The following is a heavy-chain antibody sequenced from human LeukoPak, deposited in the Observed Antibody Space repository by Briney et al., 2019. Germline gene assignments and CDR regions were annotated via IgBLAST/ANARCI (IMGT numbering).Heavy chain of an antibody. V-gene: IGHV4-39*07. CDR3: ARAIRVDGYNYDAFDI. CDR2: IFYSGST. D-gene: IGHD5-24*01. Sequence: SETLSLTCTVSGGSISTSNYYWGWIRQPPGKGLAWIGNIFYSGSTYYSPSVKSRVTISLDTSRNQFSLKLNSVTAEDTAVYYCARAIRVDGYNYDAFDIWGQGTMVTVSS. J-gene: IGHJ3*02. CDR1: GGSISTSNYY.